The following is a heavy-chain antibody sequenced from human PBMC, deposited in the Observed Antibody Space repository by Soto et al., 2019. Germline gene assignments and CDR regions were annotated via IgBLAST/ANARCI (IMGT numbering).Heavy chain of an antibody. CDR3: ARTTAVPNTLRSRYFFDY. CDR1: GGSVSDKTYY. Sequence: PSETLSLTCSVSGGSVSDKTYYWSWIRQPPGKRLEWIGYVYYSGTTNYNPSLKSRVTISVDLSKNRFSPRLSSVTTADTALYYCARTTAVPNTLRSRYFFDYWGQGTLVTVS. V-gene: IGHV4-61*01. D-gene: IGHD4-17*01. CDR2: VYYSGTT. J-gene: IGHJ4*02.